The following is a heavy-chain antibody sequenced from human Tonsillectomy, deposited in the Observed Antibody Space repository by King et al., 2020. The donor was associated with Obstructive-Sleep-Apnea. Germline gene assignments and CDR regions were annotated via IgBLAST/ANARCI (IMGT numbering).Heavy chain of an antibody. D-gene: IGHD5-12*01. V-gene: IGHV3-30*04. Sequence: QVQLVESGGGVVQPGRSLRLSCAASGFTFSSYLMHWVRQAPGKGLEWVAVISHDGTNKYFADSVKARFTISRDNSKNTLYLQMNRLKPEDTAVYYCASLHSGSFAFDIWGQGTMVTVS. CDR2: ISHDGTNK. CDR3: ASLHSGSFAFDI. CDR1: GFTFSSYL. J-gene: IGHJ3*02.